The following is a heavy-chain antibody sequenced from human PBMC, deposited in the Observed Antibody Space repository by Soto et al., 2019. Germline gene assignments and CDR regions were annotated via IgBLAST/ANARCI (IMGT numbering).Heavy chain of an antibody. CDR2: TFPSDSDT. V-gene: IGHV5-51*01. Sequence: PGESLKISCKGSGYSFTSYWIGWVRQMPGKGLEWMGITFPSDSDTKYSPSFQGQVTISADKSISTAYLRWSRLKASDTAMYYCARKRINGYILDAFDIWGQGAMVTVS. D-gene: IGHD5-12*01. J-gene: IGHJ3*02. CDR1: GYSFTSYW. CDR3: ARKRINGYILDAFDI.